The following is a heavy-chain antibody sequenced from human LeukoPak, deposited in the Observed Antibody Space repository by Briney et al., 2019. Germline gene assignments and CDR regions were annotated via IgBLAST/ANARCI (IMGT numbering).Heavy chain of an antibody. CDR1: GGSITNYY. CDR2: IYYSGST. Sequence: SETLSLTCTVSGGSITNYYWSWIRQPLGKGLEWIGYIYYSGSTNYNPSLKSRVTISVDTSENQFSLRLTSVTAADTAVYYCARQRYSGSYYFGSWGQGSLATVSS. J-gene: IGHJ4*02. CDR3: ARQRYSGSYYFGS. V-gene: IGHV4-59*08. D-gene: IGHD1-26*01.